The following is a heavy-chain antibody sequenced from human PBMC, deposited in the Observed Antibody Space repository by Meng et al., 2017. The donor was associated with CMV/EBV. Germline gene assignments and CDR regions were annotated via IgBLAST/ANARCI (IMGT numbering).Heavy chain of an antibody. V-gene: IGHV3-33*06. Sequence: GSLRLSCAASGFTFSSYGMHWVRQAPGKGLEWVAVIWYDGSNKYYADSVKGRFTISRDNSKNTLYLQMNSLRAEDTAVYYCAKNHEYGSGSYLGLDYWGQGTLVTVSS. D-gene: IGHD3-10*01. J-gene: IGHJ4*02. CDR2: IWYDGSNK. CDR3: AKNHEYGSGSYLGLDY. CDR1: GFTFSSYG.